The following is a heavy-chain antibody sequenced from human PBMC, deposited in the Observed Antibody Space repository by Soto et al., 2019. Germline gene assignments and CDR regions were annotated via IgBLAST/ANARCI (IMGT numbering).Heavy chain of an antibody. CDR3: ARVYATSFYAMDV. CDR1: GITASANY. V-gene: IGHV3-66*01. CDR2: IYAAGTP. J-gene: IGHJ6*02. Sequence: EVPLVESGGALVQAGGSLRLSCAASGITASANYMSWVRQAPGKGLECVSVIYAAGTPYHADSVKGRFTFSRDIPKNTIYLQMNDLRAEDTAVYFCARVYATSFYAMDVWGQGTTVTVSS. D-gene: IGHD2-8*01.